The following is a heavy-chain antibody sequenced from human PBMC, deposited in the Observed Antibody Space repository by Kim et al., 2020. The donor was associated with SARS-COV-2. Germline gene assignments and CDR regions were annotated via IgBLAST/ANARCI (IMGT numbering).Heavy chain of an antibody. V-gene: IGHV4-30-2*01. CDR3: ASQLHYYDSSGYYDY. J-gene: IGHJ4*02. D-gene: IGHD3-22*01. Sequence: SETLSLTCAVSGGSISSGGYSWSWIRQPPGKGLEWIGYIYHSGSTYYNPSLKSRVTISVDRSKNQFSLKLSSVTAADTAVYYCASQLHYYDSSGYYDYWGQGTLVTVSS. CDR2: IYHSGST. CDR1: GGSISSGGYS.